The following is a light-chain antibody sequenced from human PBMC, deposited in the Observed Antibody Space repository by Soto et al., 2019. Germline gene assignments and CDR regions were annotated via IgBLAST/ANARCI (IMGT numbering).Light chain of an antibody. J-gene: IGKJ2*01. V-gene: IGKV3-20*01. CDR2: GAY. Sequence: EFVLTQSPGTLSLSPGERATLSCRASQSVSSAHLAWYQQKPGQAPRLLIYGAYSRATGIPDRFSGSGSGTDFSLTISRLEPEDVAVYYCLQYGNSPLYTFGQGTKLEIK. CDR3: LQYGNSPLYT. CDR1: QSVSSAH.